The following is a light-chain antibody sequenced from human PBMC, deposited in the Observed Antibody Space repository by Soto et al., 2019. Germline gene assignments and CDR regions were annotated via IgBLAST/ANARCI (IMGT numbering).Light chain of an antibody. CDR2: GAS. CDR1: QSVNQK. V-gene: IGKV3-20*01. J-gene: IGKJ1*01. Sequence: EIVLTQSPATLSVSPGERATLSCRASQSVNQKLGWYQQKPGQAPRLLIYGASSRATGIPDRFSGSGSGTDFTLTISRLGPEDFAVYYCQQYGSSPPWTVGQGNKVDIK. CDR3: QQYGSSPPWT.